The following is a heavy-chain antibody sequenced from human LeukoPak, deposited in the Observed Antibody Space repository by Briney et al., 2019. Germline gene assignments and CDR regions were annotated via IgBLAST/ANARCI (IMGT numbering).Heavy chain of an antibody. CDR1: GDSISSYY. CDR3: AGEGRQDYVYFDC. D-gene: IGHD4-17*01. J-gene: IGHJ4*02. V-gene: IGHV4-59*01. CDR2: INYSGNT. Sequence: SETLSLTCTVSGDSISSYYWSWIPEPPGKGVEWMGYINYSGNTNYNPSLKSRVSISVDTSKNQFSLILTSVTAADAAVYYCAGEGRQDYVYFDCWGQGTLVTVSS.